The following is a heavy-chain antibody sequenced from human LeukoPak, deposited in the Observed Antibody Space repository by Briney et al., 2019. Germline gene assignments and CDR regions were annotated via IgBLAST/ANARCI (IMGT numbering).Heavy chain of an antibody. Sequence: SETLSLTCTVSGGSISSYYWSWIRQPPGKGLEWIGYIYYSGSTNYNPSLKSRVTISVDTSKNQFSLKLSSVTAADTAVYYCAREGGYCDSSGYYDAFDIWGQGTMVTVSS. D-gene: IGHD3-22*01. CDR2: IYYSGST. CDR1: GGSISSYY. V-gene: IGHV4-59*01. CDR3: AREGGYCDSSGYYDAFDI. J-gene: IGHJ3*02.